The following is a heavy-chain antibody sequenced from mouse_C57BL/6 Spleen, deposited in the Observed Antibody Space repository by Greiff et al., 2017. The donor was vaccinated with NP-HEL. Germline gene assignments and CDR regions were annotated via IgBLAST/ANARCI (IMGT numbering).Heavy chain of an antibody. CDR2: IWSGGST. J-gene: IGHJ1*03. CDR1: GFSLTSYG. Sequence: VKLMESGPGLVQPSQSLSITCTVSGFSLTSYGVHWVRQPPGKGLEWLGVIWSGGSTDYNAAFISRLSISTDNSKSQVFFKMNSLQADDTAIYYCAKKNGLGYFDVWGTGTTVTVSS. D-gene: IGHD1-1*01. CDR3: AKKNGLGYFDV. V-gene: IGHV2-4*01.